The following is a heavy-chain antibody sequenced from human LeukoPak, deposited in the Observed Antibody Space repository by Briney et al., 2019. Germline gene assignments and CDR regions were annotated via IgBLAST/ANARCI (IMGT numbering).Heavy chain of an antibody. J-gene: IGHJ3*02. V-gene: IGHV3-21*01. Sequence: PGGSLRLSCAASGFTFSSYSMNWVRQAPGKGLEWVSSISSSSSYIYYADSVKGRFTISRDNAKNSLYLQMNSLRAEDTAVYYCAREGYSYGYAFDIWGQGTMVTVSS. CDR3: AREGYSYGYAFDI. CDR1: GFTFSSYS. D-gene: IGHD5-18*01. CDR2: ISSSSSYI.